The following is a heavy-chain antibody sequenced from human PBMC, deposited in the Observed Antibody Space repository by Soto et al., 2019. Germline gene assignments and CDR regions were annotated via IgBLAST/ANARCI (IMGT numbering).Heavy chain of an antibody. CDR3: ARGQRPRKQLVLRTGVPLRFDP. CDR2: ISSSGSTI. D-gene: IGHD6-6*01. Sequence: GGSLRLSCAASGFTFSSYEMNWARQAPGKGLEWVSYISSSGSTIYYADAVKGRFTISRDNAKNSLYLQMNSLRAEDTAVYYCARGQRPRKQLVLRTGVPLRFDPWGQGTLVTIS. J-gene: IGHJ5*02. V-gene: IGHV3-48*03. CDR1: GFTFSSYE.